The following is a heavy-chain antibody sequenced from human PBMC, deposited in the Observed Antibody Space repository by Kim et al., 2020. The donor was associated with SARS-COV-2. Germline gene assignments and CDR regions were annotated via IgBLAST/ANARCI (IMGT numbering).Heavy chain of an antibody. CDR2: IKQSGSDK. CDR1: GFDFSKYW. J-gene: IGHJ2*01. CDR3: ARGDDVGDGKHHYFDT. D-gene: IGHD4-17*01. Sequence: GGSLRLSCAASGFDFSKYWMTWVRQAPGKGLECVANIKQSGSDKYYVDSVRGRFTVSRDDAENSVTLQMNSLRVEDTALYYCARGDDVGDGKHHYFDTWG. V-gene: IGHV3-7*01.